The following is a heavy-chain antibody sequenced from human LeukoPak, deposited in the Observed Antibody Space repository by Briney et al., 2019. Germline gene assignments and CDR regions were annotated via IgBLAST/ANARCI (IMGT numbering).Heavy chain of an antibody. CDR3: AKGRVGADRPPFDY. CDR1: EFTFSNYW. Sequence: PGGSLRLPCAASEFTFSNYWMHWVRQAPGKGLVWVSRIKPDGSNTDYADFVRGRFTISRDNAKNTLYLQMNSLRPEDTAVYYCAKGRVGADRPPFDYWGQGTLVTVSP. CDR2: IKPDGSNT. D-gene: IGHD1-26*01. V-gene: IGHV3-74*01. J-gene: IGHJ4*02.